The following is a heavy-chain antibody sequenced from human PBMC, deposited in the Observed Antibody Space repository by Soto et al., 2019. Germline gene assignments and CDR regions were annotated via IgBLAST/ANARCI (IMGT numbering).Heavy chain of an antibody. J-gene: IGHJ6*02. CDR1: GFTFSDYY. V-gene: IGHV3-11*01. CDR3: ARDGGSFTYSYGYYYYGMDV. D-gene: IGHD5-18*01. CDR2: ISSSGSTI. Sequence: QVQLVESGGGLVKPGGSLRLSCAASGFTFSDYYMSWIRQAPGKGLEWVSYISSSGSTIYYADSVKGRFTISRDNAKDSLYLQMNSLRAEDTAVYYCARDGGSFTYSYGYYYYGMDVWGQGTTVTVSS.